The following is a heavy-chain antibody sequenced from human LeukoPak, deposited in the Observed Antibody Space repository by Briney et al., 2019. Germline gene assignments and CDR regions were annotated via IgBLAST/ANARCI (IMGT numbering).Heavy chain of an antibody. CDR2: TCWNSGSI. Sequence: PGGYLRLSGAASGFTFDDYAMHWVRQAPGKGLDWVSGTCWNSGSIGYADSVKGRFTISRDNAKIPVYLQMNSLRAEDTALCYSAKQLYGSGSYSFFDYWGQGTLVTVSS. CDR1: GFTFDDYA. CDR3: AKQLYGSGSYSFFDY. D-gene: IGHD3-10*01. V-gene: IGHV3-9*01. J-gene: IGHJ4*02.